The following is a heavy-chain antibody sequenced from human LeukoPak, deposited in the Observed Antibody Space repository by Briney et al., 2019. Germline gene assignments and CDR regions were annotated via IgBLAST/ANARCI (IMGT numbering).Heavy chain of an antibody. Sequence: GGSLRLSCAASGFTFSSYGMHWVRQAPGKGLGWVAVISYDGSNKYYADSVKGRFTISRDNSKNTLYLQMNSLRAEDTAVYYCAKESEYSSGWSHFDYWGQGTLVTVSS. V-gene: IGHV3-30*18. J-gene: IGHJ4*02. CDR1: GFTFSSYG. CDR3: AKESEYSSGWSHFDY. D-gene: IGHD6-19*01. CDR2: ISYDGSNK.